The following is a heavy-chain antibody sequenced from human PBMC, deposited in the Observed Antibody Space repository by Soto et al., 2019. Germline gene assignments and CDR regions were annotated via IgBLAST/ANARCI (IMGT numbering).Heavy chain of an antibody. CDR3: ARVGAYCGGDCYRYFDL. J-gene: IGHJ2*01. CDR1: GYTFTSYG. CDR2: ISAYNGNT. V-gene: IGHV1-18*01. Sequence: ASVKVSCKASGYTFTSYGISWVRQAPGQGLEWMGWISAYNGNTNYAQKLQGRVTMTTDTSTSTAYMELRSLRSDDTAVYYCARVGAYCGGDCYRYFDLWGRGTLVTVSS. D-gene: IGHD2-21*02.